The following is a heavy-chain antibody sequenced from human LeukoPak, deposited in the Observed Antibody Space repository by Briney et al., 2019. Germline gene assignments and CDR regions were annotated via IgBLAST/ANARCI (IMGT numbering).Heavy chain of an antibody. D-gene: IGHD6-19*01. V-gene: IGHV3-7*01. J-gene: IGHJ4*02. Sequence: PGGSLRLSCAASGFTFSSYWMSWVRQAPGKGLEWVANIKQDGSEKYYVDSGKGRFTISRDNAKNSLYLQMNSLRAEDTAVYYCASEGYSSGWYGSYYFDYWGQGTLVTVSS. CDR2: IKQDGSEK. CDR3: ASEGYSSGWYGSYYFDY. CDR1: GFTFSSYW.